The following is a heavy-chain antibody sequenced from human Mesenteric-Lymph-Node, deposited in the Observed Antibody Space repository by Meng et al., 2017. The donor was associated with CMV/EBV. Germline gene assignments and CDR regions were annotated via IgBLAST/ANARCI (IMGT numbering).Heavy chain of an antibody. J-gene: IGHJ4*02. V-gene: IGHV3-48*03. D-gene: IGHD4-23*01. CDR2: IGSRYNTI. Sequence: GGSLRLSCAASGFTFRSYAMGWVRQAPGKGLEWVSYIGSRYNTIYYADSVRGRFTISKDNAKNSLSLQMNSLRAEDTAVYYCATLGDLPPYGGIDYWGQGTLVTVSS. CDR1: GFTFRSYA. CDR3: ATLGDLPPYGGIDY.